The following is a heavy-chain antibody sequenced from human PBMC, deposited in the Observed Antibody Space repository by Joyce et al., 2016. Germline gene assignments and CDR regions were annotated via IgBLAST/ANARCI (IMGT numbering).Heavy chain of an antibody. CDR1: GYTFTNFD. V-gene: IGHV1-8*01. CDR3: ARNKYGTGDFDF. D-gene: IGHD7-27*01. J-gene: IGHJ4*02. Sequence: QVQLVQSGAEVKKPGASVKVSCKASGYTFTNFDINWVRQAPGQGLEWLGLMTPNSGNTGYAQNFQGRVTMTRDTSTSTAYMELSSLRSEDTAVYFCARNKYGTGDFDFWGQGTPVTVSS. CDR2: MTPNSGNT.